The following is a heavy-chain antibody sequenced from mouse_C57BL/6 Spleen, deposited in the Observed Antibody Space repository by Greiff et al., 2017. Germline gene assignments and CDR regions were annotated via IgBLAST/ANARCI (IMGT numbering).Heavy chain of an antibody. J-gene: IGHJ4*01. CDR1: GYTFTDYE. CDR2: IDPETGGT. Sequence: VQLQQSGAELVRPGASVTLSCKASGYTFTDYEMHWVKQTPVHGLEWIGAIDPETGGTAYNQKFKGKAILTADKSSSTAYMELRSLTSEDSAVYYCTRGEGTYYYAMDYWGQGTSVTVSS. V-gene: IGHV1-15*01. D-gene: IGHD2-14*01. CDR3: TRGEGTYYYAMDY.